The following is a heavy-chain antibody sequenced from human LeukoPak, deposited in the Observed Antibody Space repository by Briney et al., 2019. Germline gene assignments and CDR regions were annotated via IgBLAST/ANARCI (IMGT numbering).Heavy chain of an antibody. D-gene: IGHD6-6*01. Sequence: GGSLRLSCAASGFTFSSYAMSWVRQAPGKGLEWVSAISGSGGSTYYADSVKGRFTISRDNSKNTLYPQMNSLRAEDTAVYYCAKDLTSSYSSSPDYWGQGTLVTVSS. V-gene: IGHV3-23*01. CDR2: ISGSGGST. J-gene: IGHJ4*02. CDR1: GFTFSSYA. CDR3: AKDLTSSYSSSPDY.